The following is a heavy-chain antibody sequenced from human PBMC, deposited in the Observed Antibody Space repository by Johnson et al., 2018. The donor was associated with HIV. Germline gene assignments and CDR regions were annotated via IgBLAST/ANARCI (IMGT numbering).Heavy chain of an antibody. CDR1: GFTFDDYA. V-gene: IGHV3-9*01. Sequence: VQLVESGGGLVQPGRSLRLSCAASGFTFDDYAIHWVRQAPGKGLEWVSGISWNSGSVGQADSVKGRFAISRDNSKNTLYLQMNSLRVEDTAVYYCARDICTGGVCYDAFDIWGQGTMVTVPS. D-gene: IGHD2-8*02. J-gene: IGHJ3*02. CDR2: ISWNSGSV. CDR3: ARDICTGGVCYDAFDI.